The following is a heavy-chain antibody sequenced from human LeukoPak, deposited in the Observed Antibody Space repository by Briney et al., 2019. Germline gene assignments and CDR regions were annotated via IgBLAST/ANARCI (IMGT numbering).Heavy chain of an antibody. D-gene: IGHD5-18*01. J-gene: IGHJ4*02. CDR1: GYSFTTNW. Sequence: GESLKIFCKGSGYSFTTNWIGWVRQMPGKGLEWMGIIYPGDSETRYSPSFQGQVTMSADKSISTAYLQWSSLKASDTAIYYCVRSRGYSYGYSYYFDYWGQGTLVTVSS. CDR2: IYPGDSET. V-gene: IGHV5-51*01. CDR3: VRSRGYSYGYSYYFDY.